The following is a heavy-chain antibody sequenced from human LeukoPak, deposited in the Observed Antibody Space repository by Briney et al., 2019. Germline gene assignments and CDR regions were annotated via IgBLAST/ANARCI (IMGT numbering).Heavy chain of an antibody. CDR3: ARPYYDIVTGTAEYFDL. CDR2: ISSSSSYI. Sequence: PGGSLRLSCAASGFTFSSYSMNWVRQAPGKGLEWVSSISSSSSYIYYADSVKGRFTISRDNAKNSLYLQMNSLRAEDTAVYYCARPYYDIVTGTAEYFDLWGRGTLVTVSS. D-gene: IGHD3-9*01. J-gene: IGHJ2*01. CDR1: GFTFSSYS. V-gene: IGHV3-21*01.